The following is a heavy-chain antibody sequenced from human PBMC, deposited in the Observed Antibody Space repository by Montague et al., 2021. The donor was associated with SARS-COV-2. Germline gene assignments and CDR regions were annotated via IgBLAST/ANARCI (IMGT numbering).Heavy chain of an antibody. V-gene: IGHV4-34*01. D-gene: IGHD7-27*01. CDR2: DIHSGKT. CDR3: AKGSHIYETRVLRTGWFDP. CDR1: GASFSGYH. Sequence: SETLSLTCAVYGASFSGYHWTWCRHSPAGGLVGIGEDIHSGKTSYYQSLHSRLAISVDAYKKQFSLGLSSVTAAATAVYFCAKGSHIYETRVLRTGWFDPWGQGTLVTVSS. J-gene: IGHJ5*02.